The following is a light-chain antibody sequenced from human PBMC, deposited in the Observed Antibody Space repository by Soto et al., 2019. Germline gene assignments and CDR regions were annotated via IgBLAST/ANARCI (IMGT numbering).Light chain of an antibody. CDR2: EVS. V-gene: IGLV2-14*01. Sequence: PAPLFGYPGKNITNSCTGTSSDVGNYKYVSWYQQHPGKAPKLMIYEVSNRPSGVSNRFSGSKYGNTASLTISGLQAEDETDYYCFSYTSSGTYVHGTGTKVTVL. CDR3: FSYTSSGTYV. CDR1: SSDVGNYKY. J-gene: IGLJ1*01.